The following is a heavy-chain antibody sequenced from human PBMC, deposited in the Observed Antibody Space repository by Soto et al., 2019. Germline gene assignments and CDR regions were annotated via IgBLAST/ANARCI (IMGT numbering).Heavy chain of an antibody. V-gene: IGHV3-30-3*01. J-gene: IGHJ4*02. D-gene: IGHD3-22*01. Sequence: QVQLVESGGGVVQPGRSLRLSCAVSGFTLRNYAMHWVRQAPGKGLEWVALISQNESDKASPDSVKGRFTISRNSSTNTLYLQMNSLGPEDTAVYYCARDVYYDSIVYRLSGMDYWGQGPLVIVSS. CDR1: GFTLRNYA. CDR3: ARDVYYDSIVYRLSGMDY. CDR2: ISQNESDK.